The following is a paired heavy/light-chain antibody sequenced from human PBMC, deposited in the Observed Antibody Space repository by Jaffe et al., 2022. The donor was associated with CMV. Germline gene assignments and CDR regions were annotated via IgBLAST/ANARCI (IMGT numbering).Light chain of an antibody. CDR3: NSRDSSGNLVV. CDR2: GKN. V-gene: IGLV3-19*01. J-gene: IGLJ2*01. CDR1: SLRSYY. Sequence: SSELTQDPAVSVALGQTVRITCQGDSLRSYYASWYQQKPGQAPVLVIYGKNNRPSGIPDRFSGSSSGNTASLTITGAQAEDEADYYCNSRDSSGNLVVFGGGTKLTVL.
Heavy chain of an antibody. V-gene: IGHV3-11*06. CDR3: ARDDSSGYHY. J-gene: IGHJ4*02. D-gene: IGHD3-22*01. CDR2: ISSSSSYT. Sequence: QVQLVESGGGLVKPGGSLRLSCAASGFTFSDYYMSWIRQAPGKGLEWVSYISSSSSYTNYADSVKGRFTISRDNAKNSLYLQMNSLRAEDTAVYYCARDDSSGYHYWGQGTLVTVSS. CDR1: GFTFSDYY.